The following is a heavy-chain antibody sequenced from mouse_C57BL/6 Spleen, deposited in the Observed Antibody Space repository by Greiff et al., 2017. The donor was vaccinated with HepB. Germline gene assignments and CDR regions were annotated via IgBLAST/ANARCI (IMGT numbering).Heavy chain of an antibody. J-gene: IGHJ1*03. CDR3: ARLGIYYGSGPGYFDV. Sequence: DVHLVESGGGLVKPGGSLKLSCAASGFTFSSYTMSWVRQTPEKRLEWVATISGGGGNTYYPDSVKGRFTISRDNAKNTLYLQMSSLRSEDTALYYCARLGIYYGSGPGYFDVWGTGTTVTVSS. V-gene: IGHV5-9*01. CDR2: ISGGGGNT. CDR1: GFTFSSYT. D-gene: IGHD1-1*01.